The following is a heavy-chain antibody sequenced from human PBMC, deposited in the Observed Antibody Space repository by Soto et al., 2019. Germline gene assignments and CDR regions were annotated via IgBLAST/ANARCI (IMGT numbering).Heavy chain of an antibody. J-gene: IGHJ4*02. Sequence: GGSLRLSCAASGFTFSSFWMSWVRQPPGKGLEWVSAMDMNSSGGDTYYADSVKGRFTISRDNSKNTLYLQMNSLRAEDTAVYYCAKVSGYGHGTNDYWGQGTLVTVSS. CDR1: GFTFSSFW. CDR3: AKVSGYGHGTNDY. D-gene: IGHD5-12*01. V-gene: IGHV3-23*01. CDR2: MDMNSSGGDT.